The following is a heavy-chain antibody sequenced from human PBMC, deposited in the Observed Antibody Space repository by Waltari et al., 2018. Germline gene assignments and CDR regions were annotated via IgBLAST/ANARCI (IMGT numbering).Heavy chain of an antibody. Sequence: GQGLEWMGWISAYNGNTNYAQKLQGRVTMTTDTSTSTAYMELRSLRSDDMAVYYCAREVGTTVTSPHFDYWGQGTLVTVSS. J-gene: IGHJ4*02. CDR3: AREVGTTVTSPHFDY. CDR2: ISAYNGNT. D-gene: IGHD4-17*01. V-gene: IGHV1-18*03.